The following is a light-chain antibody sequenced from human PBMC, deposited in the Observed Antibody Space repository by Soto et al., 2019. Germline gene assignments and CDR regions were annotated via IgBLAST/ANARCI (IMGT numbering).Light chain of an antibody. V-gene: IGKV3-20*01. Sequence: EIVLTQSPATLSLSPGERATLSCRASQSVGGDLAWYQQKPGQAPRLLIYGASNRATGIPDRFSGSGSGTDFTLTISRLEPEDFAVYYCQQYGSSSWTFGQGTKVDIK. CDR3: QQYGSSSWT. J-gene: IGKJ1*01. CDR1: QSVGGD. CDR2: GAS.